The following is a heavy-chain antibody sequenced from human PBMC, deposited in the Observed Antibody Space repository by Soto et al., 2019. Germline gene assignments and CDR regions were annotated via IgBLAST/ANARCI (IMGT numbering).Heavy chain of an antibody. D-gene: IGHD3-3*01. CDR2: ISAYNGNI. Sequence: QVQLVQSGAEVKKPRASVKVSCKASGYTFTSYSVTWVRQAPGQGLEWMGWISAYNGNIDYAQKFQGRVTMTIDTSTSTGYMELRSQRSDDTAEYYCPRKDDWRSFNPCGQGTLVTVSS. CDR1: GYTFTSYS. CDR3: PRKDDWRSFNP. J-gene: IGHJ5*02. V-gene: IGHV1-18*04.